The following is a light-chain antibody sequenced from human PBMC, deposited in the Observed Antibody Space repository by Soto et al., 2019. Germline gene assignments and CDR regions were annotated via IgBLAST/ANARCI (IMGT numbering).Light chain of an antibody. Sequence: EIVMTQSPATLSVSPGERATLSCRASQSVSSNLAWYQQKPGQAPRLLIYGASTRAIDIPARFSGSGSGADFTLTISSLQSEDFAVYYCQQYSNWPLTFGGGTKVDIK. CDR2: GAS. CDR1: QSVSSN. V-gene: IGKV3-15*01. CDR3: QQYSNWPLT. J-gene: IGKJ4*01.